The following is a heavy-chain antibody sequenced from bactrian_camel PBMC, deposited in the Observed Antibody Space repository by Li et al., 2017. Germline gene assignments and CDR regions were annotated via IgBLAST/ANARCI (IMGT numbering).Heavy chain of an antibody. D-gene: IGHD1*01. V-gene: IGHV3S53*01. CDR1: ERGLNRIC. J-gene: IGHJ4*01. CDR3: ANRDWANVAN. Sequence: HVQLVDSGGGSVPTLWSLKLSCVASERGLNRICLGWYRQAPESEWELVSSMNADGTTYYANSVKGRFTCSRDNAKRMLYLKLDNLTSEDTAMYYCANRDWANVANRGQGNQVTVS. CDR2: MNADGTT.